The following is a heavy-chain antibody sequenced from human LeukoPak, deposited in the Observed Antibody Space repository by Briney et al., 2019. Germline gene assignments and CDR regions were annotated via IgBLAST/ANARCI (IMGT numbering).Heavy chain of an antibody. V-gene: IGHV3-23*01. J-gene: IGHJ4*02. Sequence: PGGSLRLSCAASGFTFSSYAMSWVRQAPGKGLEWVSAISGSGGSTYYADSVKGRFTISRDNSKNTLYLQMNSLRAEDTAVYYCAKLYYDYVWGSYRSAPFDYWGQGTLVTVSS. CDR3: AKLYYDYVWGSYRSAPFDY. D-gene: IGHD3-16*02. CDR1: GFTFSSYA. CDR2: ISGSGGST.